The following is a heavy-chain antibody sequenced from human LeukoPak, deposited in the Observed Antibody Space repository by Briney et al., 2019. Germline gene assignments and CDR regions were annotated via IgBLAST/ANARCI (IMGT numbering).Heavy chain of an antibody. J-gene: IGHJ4*02. D-gene: IGHD5-18*01. Sequence: PSETLSLTCSVSGVSITSNYWSWIRQPAGEGLEWIGRIYPSGNTNYNPSLKSRVTISMDTSKNRVSLKVTSVTAADTAVYYCARVGATATAYFDYWGQGTLVTVSS. V-gene: IGHV4-4*07. CDR1: GVSITSNY. CDR3: ARVGATATAYFDY. CDR2: IYPSGNT.